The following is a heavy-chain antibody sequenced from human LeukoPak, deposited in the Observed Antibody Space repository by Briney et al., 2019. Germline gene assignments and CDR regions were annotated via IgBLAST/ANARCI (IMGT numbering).Heavy chain of an antibody. CDR3: AREFCNTLSCYQAFGY. CDR2: ITSNGDRR. J-gene: IGHJ4*02. D-gene: IGHD2-2*01. Sequence: GGSLRLSCAASGFTFSNYAMHWVRQAPGEGLEYVSTITSNGDRRYYANSVKGRFSISRDNFKNTLYLQMGSLRAEDMAVYYCAREFCNTLSCYQAFGYWGQGTLVTVSS. CDR1: GFTFSNYA. V-gene: IGHV3-64*01.